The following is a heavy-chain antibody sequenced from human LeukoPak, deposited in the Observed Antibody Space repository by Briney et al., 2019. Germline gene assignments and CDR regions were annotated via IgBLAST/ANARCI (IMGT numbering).Heavy chain of an antibody. Sequence: ASVKVSCKSSGYTFTGYYMHWVRQAPGQGLEWMGWINPNSGGTNYAQKFQGRVTMTRDTSISTAYMELSRLRSDDTAVYYCARVGDQLSSYYMDVWGKGTTVTVSS. D-gene: IGHD2-2*01. CDR3: ARVGDQLSSYYMDV. V-gene: IGHV1-2*02. CDR1: GYTFTGYY. J-gene: IGHJ6*03. CDR2: INPNSGGT.